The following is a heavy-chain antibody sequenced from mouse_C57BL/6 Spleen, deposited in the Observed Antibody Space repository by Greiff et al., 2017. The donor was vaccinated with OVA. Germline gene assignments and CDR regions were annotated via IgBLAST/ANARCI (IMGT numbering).Heavy chain of an antibody. Sequence: QVQLQQSGPELVKPGASVKISCKASGYAFSSSWMNWVKQRPGKGLEWIGRIYPGDGDTNYNGKFKGKATLTADKSSSTAYMQLSSLTSEDSAVYFCARRDYGNHYYAMDYWGQGTSVTVSS. CDR1: GYAFSSSW. CDR2: IYPGDGDT. V-gene: IGHV1-82*01. CDR3: ARRDYGNHYYAMDY. D-gene: IGHD2-1*01. J-gene: IGHJ4*01.